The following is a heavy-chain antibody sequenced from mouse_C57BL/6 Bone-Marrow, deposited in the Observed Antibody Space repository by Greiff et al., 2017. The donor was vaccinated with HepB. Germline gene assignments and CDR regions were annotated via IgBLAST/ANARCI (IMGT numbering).Heavy chain of an antibody. CDR2: INPNNGGT. CDR3: ARGDYGFAY. CDR1: GYTFTDYY. Sequence: EVQLQQSGPELVKPGASVKISCKASGYTFTDYYMNWVKQSPGKSLEWIGDINPNNGGTSYNQKFKGKATLTVDKSSSTAYMELRSLTSEDSAVYYCARGDYGFAYWGQGTLVTVSA. J-gene: IGHJ3*01. D-gene: IGHD2-4*01. V-gene: IGHV1-26*01.